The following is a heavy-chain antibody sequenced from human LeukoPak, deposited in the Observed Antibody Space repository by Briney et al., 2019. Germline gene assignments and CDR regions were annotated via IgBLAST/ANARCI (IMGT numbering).Heavy chain of an antibody. D-gene: IGHD5-24*01. CDR2: IYYSGST. CDR3: ARVSSAADGYYYYYYMDV. CDR1: GGSISSYY. V-gene: IGHV4-59*01. Sequence: PSETLSLTCTVSGGSISSYYWSWIRQPPGKGLEWIGYIYYSGSTNYNPSLKSRVTISVDTFKNQFSLKLNSVTAADTAVYYCARVSSAADGYYYYYYMDVWGKGTTVTVSS. J-gene: IGHJ6*03.